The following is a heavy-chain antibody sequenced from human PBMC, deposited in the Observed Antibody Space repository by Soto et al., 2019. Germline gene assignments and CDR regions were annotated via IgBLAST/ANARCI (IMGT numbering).Heavy chain of an antibody. CDR2: IYQSGST. D-gene: IGHD6-6*01. Sequence: PSETLSLTCTVSGGSISSRNWWSWLRQSPTKGLEWTGEIYQSGSTNYNPSLESRVTISVDKSKNQFSLELTSLTAADTAVYYCAKDRLWGSSDRGAPDDFEVWGQGTMVTVSS. V-gene: IGHV4-4*02. CDR1: GGSISSRNW. J-gene: IGHJ3*01. CDR3: AKDRLWGSSDRGAPDDFEV.